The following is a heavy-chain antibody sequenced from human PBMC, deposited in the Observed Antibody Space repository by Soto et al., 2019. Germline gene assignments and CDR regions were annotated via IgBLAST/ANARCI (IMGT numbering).Heavy chain of an antibody. CDR1: GFTFITYA. J-gene: IGHJ4*02. D-gene: IGHD5-18*01. V-gene: IGHV3-30-3*01. CDR2: TSYDESNK. Sequence: GSLRPSCSASGFTFITYAMHWVRQAPGKGMEWVAVTSYDESNKYYADSVKGRFTISRDNPKNTLYLQMNSLRAEDTAVYSCARDRSPSGTAFFFDYWGQGISVTVSS. CDR3: ARDRSPSGTAFFFDY.